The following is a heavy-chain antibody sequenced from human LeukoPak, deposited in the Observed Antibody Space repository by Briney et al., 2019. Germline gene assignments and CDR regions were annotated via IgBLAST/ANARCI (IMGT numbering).Heavy chain of an antibody. CDR1: GGSISSYY. CDR2: IYYSGST. V-gene: IGHV4-59*12. D-gene: IGHD3-22*01. J-gene: IGHJ5*02. CDR3: ARDYYDSNGSIWFDP. Sequence: SETLSLTCTVSGGSISSYYWSWIRQPPGNGLEWIGYIYYSGSTNYNPSLKSRVTISVDTSKNQFSLKLSSVTAADTAVYYCARDYYDSNGSIWFDPWGQGTLVTVSS.